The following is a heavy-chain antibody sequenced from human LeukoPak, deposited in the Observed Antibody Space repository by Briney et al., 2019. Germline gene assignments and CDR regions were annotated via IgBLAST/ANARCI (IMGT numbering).Heavy chain of an antibody. Sequence: PSETLSLTCTVSGGSISSYYWCWIRQPPAMGLEWIGYIYYTGSTNYNPSIKSRVTISVDTSKNQFSLKLTSVTAADTAVYYCARGEIAAAGPFDYWGQGTLVTVSS. CDR2: IYYTGST. V-gene: IGHV4-59*01. D-gene: IGHD6-13*01. CDR1: GGSISSYY. CDR3: ARGEIAAAGPFDY. J-gene: IGHJ4*02.